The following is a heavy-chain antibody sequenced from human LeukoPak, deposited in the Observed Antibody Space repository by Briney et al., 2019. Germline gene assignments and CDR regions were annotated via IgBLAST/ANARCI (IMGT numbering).Heavy chain of an antibody. D-gene: IGHD5-18*01. CDR3: ARGYSYGYKDY. Sequence: PGGSLRLSCAASGFAFSSYAMSWVRQAPGQGLEWMGGIIPIFGTANYAQKFQGRVTMTRNTSISTAYMELSSLRSEDTAVYYCARGYSYGYKDYWGQGTLVTVSS. CDR1: GFAFSSYA. CDR2: IIPIFGTA. J-gene: IGHJ4*02. V-gene: IGHV1-69*05.